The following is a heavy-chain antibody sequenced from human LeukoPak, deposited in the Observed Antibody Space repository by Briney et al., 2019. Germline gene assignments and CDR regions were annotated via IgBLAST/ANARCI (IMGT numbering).Heavy chain of an antibody. D-gene: IGHD4-17*01. Sequence: SETLSLTCTVSAVSITGYYWTWIRQPAGKGLEWIGRISDTGRTYYNPSLESRVTISLDTSNNQFSLKVASVTAADTAVYYCAKDGTLTTPYWGQGTLVTVSS. CDR2: ISDTGRT. V-gene: IGHV4-4*07. CDR1: AVSITGYY. J-gene: IGHJ4*02. CDR3: AKDGTLTTPY.